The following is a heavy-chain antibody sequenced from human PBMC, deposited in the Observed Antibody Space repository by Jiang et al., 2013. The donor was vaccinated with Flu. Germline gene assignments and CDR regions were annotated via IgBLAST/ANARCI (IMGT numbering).Heavy chain of an antibody. D-gene: IGHD3-22*01. V-gene: IGHV3-23*01. Sequence: SAISSSGGSTYYAGSVKGRFTISRDNSKNTLYLQMNSLRAEDTAVYYCAKDLLLHNGWLDYWGQGTLVTVSS. CDR2: ISSSGGST. CDR3: AKDLLLHNGWLDY. J-gene: IGHJ4*02.